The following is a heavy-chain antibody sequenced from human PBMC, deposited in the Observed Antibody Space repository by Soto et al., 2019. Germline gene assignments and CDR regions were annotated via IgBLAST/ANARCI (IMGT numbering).Heavy chain of an antibody. D-gene: IGHD3-22*01. CDR2: IIPIFGTA. CDR3: ARVHYDSSGYSADVYYYYGMDV. J-gene: IGHJ6*02. CDR1: GGTFSSYA. Sequence: ASVKVSCKASGGTFSSYAISWVRQAPGQGLEWMGGIIPIFGTANYAQKFQGRVTITADESTSTAYIELSSLRSEDTAVYYCARVHYDSSGYSADVYYYYGMDVWGQGITVTVSS. V-gene: IGHV1-69*13.